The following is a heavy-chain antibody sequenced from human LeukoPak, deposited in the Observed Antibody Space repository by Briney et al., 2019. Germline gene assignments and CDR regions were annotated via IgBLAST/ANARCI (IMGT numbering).Heavy chain of an antibody. V-gene: IGHV3-53*01. CDR1: GFTVSSNY. Sequence: PGGSLRLSCAASGFTVSSNYMSWVRQAPGKGLEWVSVIYSGGYTYYADSVKGRFTISRDNAKNSLYLQMNSLRAEDTAVYYCAREPRAIAAAGTFWFDPWGQGTLVTVSS. CDR2: IYSGGYT. D-gene: IGHD6-13*01. CDR3: AREPRAIAAAGTFWFDP. J-gene: IGHJ5*02.